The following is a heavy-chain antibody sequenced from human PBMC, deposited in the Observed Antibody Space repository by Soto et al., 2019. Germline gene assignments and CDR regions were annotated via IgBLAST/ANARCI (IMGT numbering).Heavy chain of an antibody. CDR2: IWYDGSNK. CDR3: ARGPSIYPGAYSPDYGMDV. J-gene: IGHJ6*02. D-gene: IGHD5-18*01. Sequence: QVQLVESGGGVVQPGRSLRLSCAASGFTFSSYGMHWVRQAPGKGLEWVAVIWYDGSNKYYADSVKGRFTISRDNSKNTLYLQMNRLRAEDTAVYYCARGPSIYPGAYSPDYGMDVWGQGTTVTVSS. CDR1: GFTFSSYG. V-gene: IGHV3-33*01.